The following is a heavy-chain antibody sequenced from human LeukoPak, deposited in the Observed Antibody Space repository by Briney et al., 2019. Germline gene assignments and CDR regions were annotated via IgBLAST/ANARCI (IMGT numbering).Heavy chain of an antibody. D-gene: IGHD3-10*01. Sequence: PGGTLRLSCAASGFSFNNYGMHWVRQAPGKGLEWVALIIYDGYYKYYADSVKGRFTISRDDSKNTLYLQVNSLRAEDTAVYYCAKDLITMVRGRAMDVWGQGTTVTVPS. CDR1: GFSFNNYG. V-gene: IGHV3-30*02. CDR3: AKDLITMVRGRAMDV. J-gene: IGHJ6*02. CDR2: IIYDGYYK.